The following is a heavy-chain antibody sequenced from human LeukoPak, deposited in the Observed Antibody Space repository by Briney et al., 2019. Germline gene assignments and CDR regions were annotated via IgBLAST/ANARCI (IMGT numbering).Heavy chain of an antibody. CDR2: IRYDGSNK. J-gene: IGHJ6*03. CDR3: AKDHVNYYYMDV. Sequence: GGSLRLSCAASGFTFSSYGMHWVRQAPGKGLEWVAFIRYDGSNKYYADSVKGRFTISRDNPKNTLYLQMNSLRAEDTAVYYCAKDHVNYYYMDVWGKGTTVTVSS. V-gene: IGHV3-30*02. CDR1: GFTFSSYG.